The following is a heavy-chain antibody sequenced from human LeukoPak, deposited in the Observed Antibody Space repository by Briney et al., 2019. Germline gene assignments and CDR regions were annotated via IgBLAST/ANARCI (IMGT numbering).Heavy chain of an antibody. CDR2: FDPEDGEA. Sequence: ASVKVSCKVSGYTLTELSMHWVRQAPGNGLEWMGGFDPEDGEAIYAQKFQGRVTMTEDTSTDTAYMELSSLRSEDTAVYYCATDRPSGKFDWLLYPPYYYYGMDVWGQGTTVTVSS. CDR3: ATDRPSGKFDWLLYPPYYYYGMDV. V-gene: IGHV1-24*01. CDR1: GYTLTELS. J-gene: IGHJ6*02. D-gene: IGHD3-9*01.